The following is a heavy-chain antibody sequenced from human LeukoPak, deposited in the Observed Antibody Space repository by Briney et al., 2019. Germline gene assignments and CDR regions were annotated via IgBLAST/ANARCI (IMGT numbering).Heavy chain of an antibody. CDR1: GFTFSDYP. J-gene: IGHJ4*02. CDR3: VQVGSNYYLN. CDR2: ISKNGDDT. D-gene: IGHD4-11*01. Sequence: GGSLRLSCSASGFTFSDYPMRWVRQTPGKGLEYVSAISKNGDDTYYADSVKGRFTISRDNSKNTLYLQMSSLRTEDAAVFYCVQVGSNYYLNWGQGTLVIVSS. V-gene: IGHV3-64D*06.